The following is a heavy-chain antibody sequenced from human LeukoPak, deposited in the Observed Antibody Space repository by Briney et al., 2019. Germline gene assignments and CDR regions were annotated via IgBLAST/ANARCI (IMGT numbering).Heavy chain of an antibody. CDR3: ARGPQWRGDYYYMDV. J-gene: IGHJ6*03. CDR2: MNPNSGNK. D-gene: IGHD6-19*01. V-gene: IGHV1-8*01. CDR1: GYSFTNFD. Sequence: ASVKVSCKASGYSFTNFDINWVRQATGQGLEWMGWMNPNSGNKGYAQKFQGRVTMTMNTSITTAYMELSSLRSEDTAVYYCARGPQWRGDYYYMDVWGRGTTVTVPS.